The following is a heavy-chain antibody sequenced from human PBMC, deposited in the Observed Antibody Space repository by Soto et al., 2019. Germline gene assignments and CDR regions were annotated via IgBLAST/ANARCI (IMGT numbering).Heavy chain of an antibody. CDR3: AGGIQLWVDAFEI. D-gene: IGHD5-18*01. V-gene: IGHV3-21*01. Sequence: EVQLVESGGGLVKPGGSLRLSCAASGFTFSSYSMNWVRQAPGKGLEWVSSISSSSSYIYYAESVKGRFTISRDNAKNSLYLQMNRLRAEYTAVYYCAGGIQLWVDAFEIWGQGTMVTVSS. CDR2: ISSSSSYI. CDR1: GFTFSSYS. J-gene: IGHJ3*02.